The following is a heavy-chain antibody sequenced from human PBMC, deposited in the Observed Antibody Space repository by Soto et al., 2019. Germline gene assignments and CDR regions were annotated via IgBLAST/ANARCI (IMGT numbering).Heavy chain of an antibody. CDR1: GGSISSGGYS. J-gene: IGHJ5*02. V-gene: IGHV4-30-2*01. D-gene: IGHD2-15*01. Sequence: QLQLQESGSGLVKPSQTLFLTCAVSGGSISSGGYSWSWIRQPPGKGLEWIGDIYHSGSTYYNPSFRSRVTISVDRSKKQSSLKLRPVTAADTAVYYCARASGYCSGGSCPVGWFDPWGQGTLVTVSS. CDR3: ARASGYCSGGSCPVGWFDP. CDR2: IYHSGST.